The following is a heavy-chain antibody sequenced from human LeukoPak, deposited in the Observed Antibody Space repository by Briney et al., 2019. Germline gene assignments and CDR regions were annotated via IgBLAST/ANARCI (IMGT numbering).Heavy chain of an antibody. CDR2: IYPGDSDT. J-gene: IGHJ4*02. V-gene: IGHV5-51*01. CDR3: ATPLGYCSSTSCSYFIY. D-gene: IGHD2-2*01. Sequence: GESLKISCKGSGYSFTSYWIGWVRPMPGKGLEWMGIIYPGDSDTRYSPSFQGHVTISADKSISTAYLQWSSLKASDTAMYYCATPLGYCSSTSCSYFIYWGQGTLVTVSS. CDR1: GYSFTSYW.